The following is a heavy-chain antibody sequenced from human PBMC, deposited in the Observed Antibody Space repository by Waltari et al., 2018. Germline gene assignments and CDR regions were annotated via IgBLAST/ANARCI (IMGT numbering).Heavy chain of an antibody. CDR1: GFTFSSYS. CDR2: ISSSSSTI. D-gene: IGHD3-22*01. CDR3: ARDGDYYDDSSGHFDY. V-gene: IGHV3-48*04. Sequence: EVQLVESGGGLVQPGGSLRLSCAASGFTFSSYSMNWVRQAPGKGLEWVSYISSSSSTIYYAESVKGRFTISRDNAKNSLYLQMNSLRAEDTAVYYCARDGDYYDDSSGHFDYWGQGTLVTVSS. J-gene: IGHJ4*02.